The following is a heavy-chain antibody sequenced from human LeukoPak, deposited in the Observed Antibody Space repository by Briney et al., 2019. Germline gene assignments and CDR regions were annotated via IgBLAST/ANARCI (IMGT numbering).Heavy chain of an antibody. CDR3: ATEQWQLPLDY. D-gene: IGHD6-19*01. CDR1: GFTFSSYA. Sequence: AGSLRLSCAASGFTFSSYALHWVRQAPGKGLEWLAVISYDGRPKYYADSVKGRFTISRDDSKDTLFLQMNSLRTEDTALYYCATEQWQLPLDYWGQGTLVTVSS. CDR2: ISYDGRPK. J-gene: IGHJ4*02. V-gene: IGHV3-30*04.